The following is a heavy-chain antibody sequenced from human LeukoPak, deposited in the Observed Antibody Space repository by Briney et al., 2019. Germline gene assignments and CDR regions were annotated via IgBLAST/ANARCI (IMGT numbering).Heavy chain of an antibody. CDR2: ISGSGGST. Sequence: GGSLRLSCAASGFTFSSYAMSWVHQAPGKGLEWVSGISGSGGSTYYADSVKGRFTISRDNSKNTLYLQMNSLRAEDTAVYYCAKDTYYDFWSGYSPFDNWGQGTLVTVSS. CDR1: GFTFSSYA. J-gene: IGHJ4*02. D-gene: IGHD3-3*01. V-gene: IGHV3-23*01. CDR3: AKDTYYDFWSGYSPFDN.